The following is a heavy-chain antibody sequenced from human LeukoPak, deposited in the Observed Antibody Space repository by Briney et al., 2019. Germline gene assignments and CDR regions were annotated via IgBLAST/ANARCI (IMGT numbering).Heavy chain of an antibody. CDR2: IKEDGSEK. V-gene: IGHV3-7*03. D-gene: IGHD4-23*01. CDR1: RFTFSNYW. CDR3: AKAEGFFGGYYDH. Sequence: GGSLRLSCGASRFTFSNYWMSWVRQAPGKGLEWVANIKEDGSEKDYVDSVKGRFTISRDNAKNSLYLQMNSLRAEDTAFYYCAKAEGFFGGYYDHWGQGTLVTVSS. J-gene: IGHJ4*02.